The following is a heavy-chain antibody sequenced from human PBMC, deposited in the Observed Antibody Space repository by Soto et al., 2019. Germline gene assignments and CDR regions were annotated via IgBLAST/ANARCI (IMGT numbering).Heavy chain of an antibody. Sequence: SETLSLTCTVSGGSISSYYWSWIRQPPGKGLEWIGDTYYSGSTNYNPSLKTRLTILVDKSKNQFSLNLSSVIAADTAVYYCARVYSGSYSDSWGRGTLVTVSS. CDR3: ARVYSGSYSDS. V-gene: IGHV4-59*12. CDR2: TYYSGST. CDR1: GGSISSYY. J-gene: IGHJ4*02. D-gene: IGHD1-26*01.